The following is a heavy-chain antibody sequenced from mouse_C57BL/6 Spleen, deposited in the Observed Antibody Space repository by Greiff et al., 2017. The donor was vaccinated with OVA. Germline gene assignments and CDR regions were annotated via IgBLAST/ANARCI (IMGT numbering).Heavy chain of an antibody. D-gene: IGHD1-1*01. V-gene: IGHV3-6*01. CDR3: ASGGYYASYGYFDV. J-gene: IGHJ1*03. CDR2: ISYDGSN. Sequence: EVQLQESGPGLVKPSQSLSLTCSVTGYSITSGYYWNWIRQFPGNKLEWMGYISYDGSNNYNPSLKNRISITRDTSKNQFFLKLNSVTTEDTATYYCASGGYYASYGYFDVWGTGTTVTVSS. CDR1: GYSITSGYY.